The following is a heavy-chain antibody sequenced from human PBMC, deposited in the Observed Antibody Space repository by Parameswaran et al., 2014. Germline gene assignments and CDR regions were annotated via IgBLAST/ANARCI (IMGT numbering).Heavy chain of an antibody. V-gene: IGHV3-30*18. J-gene: IGHJ5*02. Sequence: RQPPGKGLEWVAVISYDGSNKYYADSVKGRFTISRDNSKNTLYLQMNSLRAEDTAVYYCAKDLLRFLEWQNNPGSNWFDPWGQGTLVTVSS. CDR2: ISYDGSNK. CDR3: AKDLLRFLEWQNNPGSNWFDP. D-gene: IGHD3-3*01.